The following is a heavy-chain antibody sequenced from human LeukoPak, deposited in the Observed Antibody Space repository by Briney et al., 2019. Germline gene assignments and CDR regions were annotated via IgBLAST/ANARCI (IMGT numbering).Heavy chain of an antibody. CDR1: GYTFTSYA. CDR3: ARDRGGTGDFDY. Sequence: GASVTVSFTASGYTFTSYAMHWVRRAPGQRLEWMGWINAGNGDTKYSQKFQGRVTIARDTSASTAYMELSSLRSEDTAVYYCARDRGGTGDFDYWGQGTLVTVSS. J-gene: IGHJ4*02. CDR2: INAGNGDT. V-gene: IGHV1-3*01. D-gene: IGHD1-1*01.